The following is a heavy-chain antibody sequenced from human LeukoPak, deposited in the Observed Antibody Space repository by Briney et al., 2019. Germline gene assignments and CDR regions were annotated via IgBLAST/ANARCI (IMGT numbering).Heavy chain of an antibody. V-gene: IGHV4-39*01. CDR3: ARRGGSGRAFDY. CDR1: GASISGGTYY. Sequence: LSETLSLTCSVSGASISGGTYYWGWIRQPPGKGLEWIDSIYYTGSTYDNPSLKSRVTISVDTSKNQFSLKLSSVTAADTAVYYCARRGGSGRAFDYWGQGTPVTVSS. CDR2: IYYTGST. J-gene: IGHJ4*02. D-gene: IGHD1-26*01.